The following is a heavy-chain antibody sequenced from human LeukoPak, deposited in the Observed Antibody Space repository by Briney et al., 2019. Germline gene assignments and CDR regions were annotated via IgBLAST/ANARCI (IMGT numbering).Heavy chain of an antibody. CDR1: GYTFTGYY. D-gene: IGHD6-19*01. J-gene: IGHJ4*02. CDR2: INPNTGAT. Sequence: GASVTVSCKPSGYTFTGYYLHRVRQAPGQGLEWTGWINPNTGATIYAEKFQGRVTMTRDTSIDTAYMEMRSLRSDDTAVYYCARDRVGSGWPRPWYFEFWGQGTLITVSS. CDR3: ARDRVGSGWPRPWYFEF. V-gene: IGHV1-2*02.